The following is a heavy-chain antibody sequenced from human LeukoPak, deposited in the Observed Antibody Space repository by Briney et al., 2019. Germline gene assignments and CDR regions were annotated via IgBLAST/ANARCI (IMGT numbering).Heavy chain of an antibody. Sequence: GESLKISCKGSGYSFTSYWIGWVRQMPGKGLEWMGIIYPGDSDTRYSLSFQGQVTISADKSISTAYLQWSSLKASDTAMYYCARVFAAAGTIDAFDIWGQGTMVTVSS. CDR3: ARVFAAAGTIDAFDI. CDR1: GYSFTSYW. CDR2: IYPGDSDT. V-gene: IGHV5-51*01. J-gene: IGHJ3*02. D-gene: IGHD6-13*01.